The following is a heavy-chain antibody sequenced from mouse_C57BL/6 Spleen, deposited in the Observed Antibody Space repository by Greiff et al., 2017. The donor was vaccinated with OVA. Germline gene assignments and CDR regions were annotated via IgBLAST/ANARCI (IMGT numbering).Heavy chain of an antibody. CDR3: AREELYYSNYVGFAY. D-gene: IGHD2-5*01. CDR2: IDPSDSYT. Sequence: QVQLQQPGAELVRPGTSVKLSCKASGYTFTSYWMHWVKQRPGQGLEWIGVIDPSDSYTNYNQKFKGKATLTVDTSSSTAYMQLSSLTSEDSAVYYCAREELYYSNYVGFAYWGQGTLVTVSA. J-gene: IGHJ3*01. CDR1: GYTFTSYW. V-gene: IGHV1-59*01.